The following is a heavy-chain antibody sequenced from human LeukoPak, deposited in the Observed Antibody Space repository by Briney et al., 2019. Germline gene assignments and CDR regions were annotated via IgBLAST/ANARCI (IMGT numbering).Heavy chain of an antibody. D-gene: IGHD6-19*01. J-gene: IGHJ6*02. Sequence: GRSLRLSCAASGFTFSSYGMRWVRQAPGKGLEWVAVIWYDGSNKYYADSVKGRFTISRDNSKNTLYLQMNSLRAEDTAVYYCAREKQYSSGWSLGRSYYYYGMDVWGQGTTVTVSS. CDR1: GFTFSSYG. CDR3: AREKQYSSGWSLGRSYYYYGMDV. CDR2: IWYDGSNK. V-gene: IGHV3-33*01.